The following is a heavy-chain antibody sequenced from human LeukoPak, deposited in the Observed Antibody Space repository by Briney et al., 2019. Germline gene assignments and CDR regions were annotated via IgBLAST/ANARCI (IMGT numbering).Heavy chain of an antibody. J-gene: IGHJ4*02. CDR3: TRDRGAYNLYDY. Sequence: PGGSLRLSCAASGFTFSIYDMSWVRQAPGKGLEWVGFIRSKAYGETADYAASVKGRFTISRDDSKAIAYLQMNSLKTEDTAVYHCTRDRGAYNLYDYWGQGTLVTVSS. D-gene: IGHD1-1*01. CDR1: GFTFSIYD. V-gene: IGHV3-49*04. CDR2: IRSKAYGETA.